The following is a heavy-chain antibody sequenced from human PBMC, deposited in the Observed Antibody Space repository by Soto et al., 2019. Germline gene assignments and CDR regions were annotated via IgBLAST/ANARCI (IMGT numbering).Heavy chain of an antibody. V-gene: IGHV3-30*18. D-gene: IGHD5-12*01. CDR1: GFTFSSYG. J-gene: IGHJ3*02. CDR3: AKAMTHRDGYNYLGDAFDI. CDR2: ISYDGSNK. Sequence: GGSLRLSCAASGFTFSSYGMHWVRQAPGKGLEWVAVISYDGSNKYYADSVKGRFTISRDNSKNTLYLQMNSLRAEDTAVYYCAKAMTHRDGYNYLGDAFDIWGQGTMVTVSS.